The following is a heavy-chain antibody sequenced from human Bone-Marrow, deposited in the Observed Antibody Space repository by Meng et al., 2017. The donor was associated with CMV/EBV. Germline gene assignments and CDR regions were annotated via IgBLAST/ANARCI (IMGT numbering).Heavy chain of an antibody. Sequence: SGPTVKPTQILPLTCTFSGFSPGTSGMRVSWIRQPPGKALEWLARIDWDDDKFYSTSLKSRLSISKDTSKNQVVLTMTNMDPVDTATYHCARSSGGSTYFDYWGQGTLVTVSS. V-gene: IGHV2-70D*14. J-gene: IGHJ4*02. D-gene: IGHD6-13*01. CDR2: IDWDDDK. CDR1: GFSPGTSGMR. CDR3: ARSSGGSTYFDY.